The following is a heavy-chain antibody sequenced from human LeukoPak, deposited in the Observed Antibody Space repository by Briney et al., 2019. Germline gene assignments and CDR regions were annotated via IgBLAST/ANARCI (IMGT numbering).Heavy chain of an antibody. V-gene: IGHV4-39*01. CDR3: ARRGGFGVTYDS. CDR1: GNSISNSAYY. J-gene: IGHJ4*02. Sequence: SETLSLTYSVSGNSISNSAYYWGWIRQPPGKELGWIGTIYYSGFTHYNPSLRSRVAISVDTSKNQFSLNLSSLTAADTAVYYCARRGGFGVTYDSWGQGTLVTVSS. CDR2: IYYSGFT. D-gene: IGHD3-10*01.